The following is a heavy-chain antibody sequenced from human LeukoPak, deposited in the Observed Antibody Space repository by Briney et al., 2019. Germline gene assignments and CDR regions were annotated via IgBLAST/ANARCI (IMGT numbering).Heavy chain of an antibody. CDR3: ARIDAVADTPTSFDY. V-gene: IGHV4-59*01. D-gene: IGHD6-19*01. CDR2: IYYSGST. CDR1: GGSISIFY. Sequence: SETLSLTCTVSGGSISIFYWSWVRQPPGKGLEWIGYIYYSGSTNYNPSLKIRVTISLDTSKNQFSLMLSSSTAADTTVDYCARIDAVADTPTSFDYWGRGRVVTV. J-gene: IGHJ4*02.